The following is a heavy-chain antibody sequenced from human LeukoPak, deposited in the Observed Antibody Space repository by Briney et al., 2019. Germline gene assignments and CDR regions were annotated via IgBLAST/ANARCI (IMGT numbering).Heavy chain of an antibody. Sequence: GASVKVSCKASGYTFTGYYMHWVRQAPGQGLEWMGWTNPNSGGTNYAQKFQGWVTMTRDTSISTAYMELSRLRSDDTAVYYCAREICTNGVCCFDYWGQGTLVTVSS. CDR1: GYTFTGYY. J-gene: IGHJ4*02. CDR2: TNPNSGGT. CDR3: AREICTNGVCCFDY. V-gene: IGHV1-2*04. D-gene: IGHD2-8*01.